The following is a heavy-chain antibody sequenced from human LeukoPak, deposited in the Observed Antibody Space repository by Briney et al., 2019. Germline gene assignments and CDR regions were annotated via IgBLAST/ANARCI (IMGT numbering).Heavy chain of an antibody. CDR3: ARDLRIAAAEYYYGMDV. J-gene: IGHJ6*02. V-gene: IGHV3-53*04. D-gene: IGHD6-13*01. CDR1: GFTVSSNY. CDR2: IYSGGST. Sequence: GGSLRLSCAASGFTVSSNYMSWVRQAPGKGLEWVSVIYSGGSTYYADSVKGRFTISRHNSKNTLYLQMNNLRAEDTAVYYCARDLRIAAAEYYYGMDVWGQGTTVTVSS.